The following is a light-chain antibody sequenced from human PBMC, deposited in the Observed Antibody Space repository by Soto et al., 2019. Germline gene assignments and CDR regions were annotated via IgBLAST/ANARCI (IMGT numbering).Light chain of an antibody. CDR3: SSYTTSNTDV. V-gene: IGLV2-18*02. J-gene: IGLJ1*01. CDR2: DVS. Sequence: QSALTQPPSVSGSPGQSVAISCTGAGSDIGSNNRVSWYQQPPGSAPKLIIYDVSNRPSAIPDRFSGSKSANTASLTISGLQTEDEADYYCSSYTTSNTDVFGTGTKVTVL. CDR1: GSDIGSNNR.